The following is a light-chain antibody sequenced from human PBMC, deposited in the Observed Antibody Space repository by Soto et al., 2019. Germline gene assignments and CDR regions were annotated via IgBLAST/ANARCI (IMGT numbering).Light chain of an antibody. J-gene: IGKJ1*01. V-gene: IGKV3-20*01. CDR2: GAS. CDR3: QQYGSSPQT. Sequence: DIVLTQSPGILSLSPGERATLSCRASQSVSSNYLAWYQQKPGQAPRLLIFGASRRATGIPDRFSGSGSGTDFTLTISRLEPEDFAVYYCQQYGSSPQTFGQGTKVDIK. CDR1: QSVSSNY.